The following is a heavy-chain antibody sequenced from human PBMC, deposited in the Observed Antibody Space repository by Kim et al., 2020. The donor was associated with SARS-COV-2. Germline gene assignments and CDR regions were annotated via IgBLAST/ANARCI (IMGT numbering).Heavy chain of an antibody. V-gene: IGHV3-43*02. J-gene: IGHJ3*02. CDR3: AKVKGRSNGYCSSTSCLWAFDI. Sequence: GGSLRLSCAASGFTFDDYAMHWVRQAPGKGLEWVSLISGDGGSTYYADSVKGRFTISRDNSKNSLYLQMNSLRTEDTALYYCAKVKGRSNGYCSSTSCLWAFDIWGQGTMVTVSS. CDR2: ISGDGGST. CDR1: GFTFDDYA. D-gene: IGHD2-2*01.